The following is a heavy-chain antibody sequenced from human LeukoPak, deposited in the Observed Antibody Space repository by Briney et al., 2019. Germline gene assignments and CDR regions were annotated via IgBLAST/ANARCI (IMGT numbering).Heavy chain of an antibody. Sequence: SETLSLTCTVSGGSISSYYWSWIRQPAGKGLEWVGSIHHSGTTYYTPSLKSRVTISVDTSKNQFSLRLSSVTAADTAVYYCARASYSYDINGWVPFDYWGQGTLVTVSS. CDR3: ARASYSYDINGWVPFDY. CDR2: IHHSGTT. D-gene: IGHD3-22*01. CDR1: GGSISSYY. V-gene: IGHV4-4*07. J-gene: IGHJ4*02.